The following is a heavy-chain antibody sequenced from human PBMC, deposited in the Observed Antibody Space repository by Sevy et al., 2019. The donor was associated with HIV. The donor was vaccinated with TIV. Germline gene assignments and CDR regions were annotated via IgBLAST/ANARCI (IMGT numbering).Heavy chain of an antibody. CDR3: AKRQAAAGTPYYYYYGMDV. Sequence: GGSLRLSCAASGFTFSSYGMHWVRQAPGKGLEWVAVISYDGSNKYYADSVKGRFTISRDNSKNTLYLRMNSLRAEDTAVYYCAKRQAAAGTPYYYYYGMDVWGQGTTVTVSS. CDR2: ISYDGSNK. D-gene: IGHD6-13*01. J-gene: IGHJ6*02. V-gene: IGHV3-30*18. CDR1: GFTFSSYG.